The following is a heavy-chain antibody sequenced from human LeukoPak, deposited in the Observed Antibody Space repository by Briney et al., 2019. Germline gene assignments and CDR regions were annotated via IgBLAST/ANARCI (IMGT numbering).Heavy chain of an antibody. V-gene: IGHV4-39*07. J-gene: IGHJ5*02. D-gene: IGHD2-2*01. Sequence: SETLSLTCTVSGGSISSSSYYWGWIRQPPGKGLEWIGSIYYSGSTYYTPSLKSRVTISVDTSKNQFSLKLSSVTAADTAVYYCARDADIVVVPAAPSFDPWGQGTLVTVSS. CDR2: IYYSGST. CDR3: ARDADIVVVPAAPSFDP. CDR1: GGSISSSSYY.